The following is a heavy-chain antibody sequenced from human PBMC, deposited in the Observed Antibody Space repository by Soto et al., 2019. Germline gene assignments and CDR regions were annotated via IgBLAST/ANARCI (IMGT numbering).Heavy chain of an antibody. CDR1: GGSISSGGYY. V-gene: IGHV4-31*03. J-gene: IGHJ6*02. CDR2: IYYSGST. CDR3: AREAAAGTASYYYYGMDV. D-gene: IGHD6-13*01. Sequence: SETLSLTCTVSGGSISSGGYYWSWIRQHPGKGLEWIGYIYYSGSTYYNPSLKSRVTISVDTSKNQFSLKLSSVTAADTAVYYCAREAAAGTASYYYYGMDVWGQGTTVTVSS.